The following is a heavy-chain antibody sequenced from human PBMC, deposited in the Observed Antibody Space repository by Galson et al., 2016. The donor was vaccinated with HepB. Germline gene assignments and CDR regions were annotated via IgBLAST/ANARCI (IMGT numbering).Heavy chain of an antibody. D-gene: IGHD3-16*01. J-gene: IGHJ5*01. CDR1: GFSFSSFA. Sequence: SLRLSCAASGFSFSSFALNWVRQAPGKGLEWVASISDRETGFGVFTADSVRGRLSISRDNAQNTLFLQMNSLRIEDTAVYYCARGKGEWGFDFWGQGALVTVSS. CDR2: ISDRETGFGV. CDR3: ARGKGEWGFDF. V-gene: IGHV3-21*01.